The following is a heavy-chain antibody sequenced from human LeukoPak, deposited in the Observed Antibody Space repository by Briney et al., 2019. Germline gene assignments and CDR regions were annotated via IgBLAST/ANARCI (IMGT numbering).Heavy chain of an antibody. V-gene: IGHV3-48*03. CDR3: ARGALHVFDY. CDR2: ISTSGSTT. Sequence: GGSLRLSCAASGFTFSDYEINWVRQAPGKGLEWVSCISTSGSTTYYADSVKGRFTISRDNAKNSLFLQMNTLTVEDTAVCYCARGALHVFDYWGQGTPVTVSS. CDR1: GFTFSDYE. J-gene: IGHJ4*02. D-gene: IGHD3-10*02.